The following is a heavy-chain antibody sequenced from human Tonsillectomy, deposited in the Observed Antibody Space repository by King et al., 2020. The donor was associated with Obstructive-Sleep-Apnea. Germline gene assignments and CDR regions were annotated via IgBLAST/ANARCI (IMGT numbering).Heavy chain of an antibody. Sequence: VQLVESGGGVVQPGRSLRLSCAASGFTFSNNAMHWVRQAPGKGLEWVAVISYDESNKYYADSVKGRFTISRDNSRSTLYLQINSLRAEDTAMYYCAKVPFRLVISAATLDSWGQGTLVTVSS. V-gene: IGHV3-30*18. CDR1: GFTFSNNA. D-gene: IGHD3-9*01. CDR3: AKVPFRLVISAATLDS. J-gene: IGHJ4*02. CDR2: ISYDESNK.